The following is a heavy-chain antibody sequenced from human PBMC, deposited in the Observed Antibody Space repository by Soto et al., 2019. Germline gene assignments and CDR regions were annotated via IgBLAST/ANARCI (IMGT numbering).Heavy chain of an antibody. CDR2: IIPIFGTA. CDR3: AFGYDMLTGAL. CDR1: GGTFSSYA. D-gene: IGHD3-9*01. V-gene: IGHV1-69*06. Sequence: ASVKVSCKASGGTFSSYAISWVRQAPGQGLEWMGGIIPIFGTANYEQKFQGRVTITADKSTSTAYMELSSLRSEDTAVYYCAFGYDMLTGALWGHGTLVPVSA. J-gene: IGHJ4*01.